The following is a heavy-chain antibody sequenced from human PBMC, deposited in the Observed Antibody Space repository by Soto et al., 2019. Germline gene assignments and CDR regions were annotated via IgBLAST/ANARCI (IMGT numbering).Heavy chain of an antibody. D-gene: IGHD3-22*01. CDR3: ARENGYYYESSGPKDAFDI. V-gene: IGHV1-3*01. CDR1: GYTFTSYA. CDR2: INAGNGNT. J-gene: IGHJ3*02. Sequence: ASVKVSCKASGYTFTSYAMHWVRQAPGQRLEGMGWINAGNGNTKYSQKFQGRVTMTRDTSASTAYMELSSLRSEDTAVYYCARENGYYYESSGPKDAFDIWGQGTMVTVSS.